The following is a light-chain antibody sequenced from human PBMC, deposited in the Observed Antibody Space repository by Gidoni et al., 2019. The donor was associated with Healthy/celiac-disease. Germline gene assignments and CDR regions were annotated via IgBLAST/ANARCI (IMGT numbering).Light chain of an antibody. CDR3: QQYGSSPRYT. J-gene: IGKJ2*01. V-gene: IGKV3-20*01. Sequence: EIVLTQSPVTLSLSPGESATLSCRASQSVSSSYLAWYQQKPGQAPRLLIYGASSRATGIPDRFSGSGAGTDFTLTISRLEPEDFAVYYCQQYGSSPRYTFGQXTKLEIK. CDR1: QSVSSSY. CDR2: GAS.